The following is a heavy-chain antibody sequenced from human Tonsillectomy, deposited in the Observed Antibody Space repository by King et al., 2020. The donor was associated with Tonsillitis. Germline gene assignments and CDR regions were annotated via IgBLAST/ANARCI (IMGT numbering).Heavy chain of an antibody. CDR3: ARGPPDCSGGSCYGREDY. CDR1: GWSFSGYY. D-gene: IGHD2-15*01. V-gene: IGHV4-34*01. J-gene: IGHJ4*02. Sequence: VQLQQWGAGLLKPSETLSLTCAVYGWSFSGYYLSWCREPPGKGLEWIGEINHSGSTNYNPFLKSRVTISVHTSKNHFSLKLSSVTAADTAVYYCARGPPDCSGGSCYGREDYWGQGTLVTVSS. CDR2: INHSGST.